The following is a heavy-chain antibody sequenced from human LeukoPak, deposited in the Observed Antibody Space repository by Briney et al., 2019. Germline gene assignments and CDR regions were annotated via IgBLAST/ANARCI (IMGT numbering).Heavy chain of an antibody. J-gene: IGHJ4*02. D-gene: IGHD4-23*01. Sequence: GASVKVSCKASGYTFTGYYMHWVRQAPGQGLEWMAWLNPNSGDTDSAQKFQGRVTMTRDTSITTAYLELSCLRSDDTAVYYCARAPAGGPFDNWGQGTLVTVSS. CDR3: ARAPAGGPFDN. V-gene: IGHV1-2*02. CDR1: GYTFTGYY. CDR2: LNPNSGDT.